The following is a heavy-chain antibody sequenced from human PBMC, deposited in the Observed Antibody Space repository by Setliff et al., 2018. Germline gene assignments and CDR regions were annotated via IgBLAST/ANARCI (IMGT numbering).Heavy chain of an antibody. CDR3: ARIKDEYFQN. Sequence: PSETLSLTCTVSGASISSGTYYWAWIRQPPGQGLEWIGRIHYRGTTYSNASLASRLTISVDTSQNQFSLKLSSATAADTAIYYCARIKDEYFQNWGQGSLVTVSS. CDR2: IHYRGTT. V-gene: IGHV4-39*01. J-gene: IGHJ1*01. CDR1: GASISSGTYY.